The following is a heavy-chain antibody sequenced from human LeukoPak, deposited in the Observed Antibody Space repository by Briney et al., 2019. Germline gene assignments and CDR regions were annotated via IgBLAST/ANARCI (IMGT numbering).Heavy chain of an antibody. CDR2: IWYDGSNK. CDR1: GFTFSSYG. V-gene: IGHV3-33*03. CDR3: AKAAAGYSYGFGFDP. J-gene: IGHJ5*02. D-gene: IGHD5-18*01. Sequence: PGGSLRLSCAASGFTFSSYGMHWVRQAPGKGLEWVAVIWYDGSNKYYADSVKGRFTISRDNAKNSLYLQMNSLRAEDTALYYCAKAAAGYSYGFGFDPWGQGTLVTVSS.